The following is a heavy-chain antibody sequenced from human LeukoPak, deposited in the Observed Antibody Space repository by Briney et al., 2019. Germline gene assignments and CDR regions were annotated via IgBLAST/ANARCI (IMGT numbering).Heavy chain of an antibody. J-gene: IGHJ4*02. V-gene: IGHV4-34*01. CDR2: IKDSGST. D-gene: IGHD3-10*02. CDR3: ARGCPGY. Sequence: PSETLSLTCAVYGGSFSGYYWSWIRQPPGKGLEWIGEIKDSGSTNYNPSLKSRVTISVDTSKNQFSLKLSSVTAADTAVYYCARGCPGYWGQGTLVTVSS. CDR1: GGSFSGYY.